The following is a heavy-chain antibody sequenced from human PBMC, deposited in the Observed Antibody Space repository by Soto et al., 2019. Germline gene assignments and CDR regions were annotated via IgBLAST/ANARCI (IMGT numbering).Heavy chain of an antibody. J-gene: IGHJ6*02. CDR2: ISYDGSNK. D-gene: IGHD4-17*01. V-gene: IGHV3-30*03. CDR3: ARDLEYGDTPRYYYGMDV. Sequence: GGSLRLSCAASGFTFSSYGMHWVRQAPGKGLEWVAVISYDGSNKYYADSVKGRFTISRDNSKNTLYLQMNSLRAEDTAVYYCARDLEYGDTPRYYYGMDVWGQGTTVTVSS. CDR1: GFTFSSYG.